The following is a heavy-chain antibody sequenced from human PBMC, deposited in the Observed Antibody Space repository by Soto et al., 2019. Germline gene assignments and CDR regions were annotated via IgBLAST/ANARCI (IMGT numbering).Heavy chain of an antibody. J-gene: IGHJ5*02. CDR2: INPNNGVT. V-gene: IGHV1-2*02. Sequence: QVQLVQSGAEVKKPGASVKVSCKAFGYTFTDYYINWVRQAPGQGLEWMGWINPNNGVTNYAQKFQGRVTMTRDTSISTAYMDLSRLRSDDTALYYCARGALTVANWFDPWGQGPQVTVSS. CDR3: ARGALTVANWFDP. D-gene: IGHD6-19*01. CDR1: GYTFTDYY.